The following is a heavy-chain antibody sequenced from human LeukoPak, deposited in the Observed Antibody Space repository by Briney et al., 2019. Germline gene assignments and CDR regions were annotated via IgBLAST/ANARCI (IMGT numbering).Heavy chain of an antibody. Sequence: PGGSLRLSCAASGFTFSTYAMSWVRQAPGKGLEWVSSISGSGDSTYYADSVKGRFTVSRDNSKNTVFLQMNSLRAEDTAVYYCAKGPAYLVVVSYSFDYWGQGTLDSVSS. CDR2: ISGSGDST. CDR1: GFTFSTYA. V-gene: IGHV3-23*01. J-gene: IGHJ4*02. CDR3: AKGPAYLVVVSYSFDY. D-gene: IGHD3-22*01.